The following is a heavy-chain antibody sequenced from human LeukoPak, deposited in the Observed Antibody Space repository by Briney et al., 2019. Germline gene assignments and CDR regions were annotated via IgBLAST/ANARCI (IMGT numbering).Heavy chain of an antibody. CDR2: ISTDGSST. J-gene: IGHJ5*02. CDR1: GFTFSTYW. D-gene: IGHD5-24*01. V-gene: IGHV3-74*01. Sequence: AGGSLRLSCAASGFTFSTYWMHWVRQAPGKGLVWVSRISTDGSSTNYADSVKGRFTISRDNAKSTLYLQMNSLRAEDTAVYYCARDRATSNVLGPWGQGTLVTVSS. CDR3: ARDRATSNVLGP.